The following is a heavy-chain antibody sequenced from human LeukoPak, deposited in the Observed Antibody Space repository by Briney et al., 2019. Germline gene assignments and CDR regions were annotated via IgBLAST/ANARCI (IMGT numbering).Heavy chain of an antibody. CDR1: GFTFSSYA. J-gene: IGHJ1*01. CDR2: ISGSGDST. Sequence: GGSLRLSCAASGFTFSSYAMTWVRQAAGKGLEWVSVISGSGDSTYYADSVKGRFTISRDNSKNTLYLQMNSLRAEDTAVYYCARDGSSRSLQYWGQGTLVTVSS. V-gene: IGHV3-23*01. CDR3: ARDGSSRSLQY.